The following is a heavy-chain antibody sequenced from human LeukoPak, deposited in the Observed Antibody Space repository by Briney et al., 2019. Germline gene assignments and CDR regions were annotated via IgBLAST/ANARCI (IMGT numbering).Heavy chain of an antibody. Sequence: QPGRSLRLSCAASGFTFSSYWMSWVRQAPGKGLEWVANIKQDGSEKYYVDSVKGRFTISRDNAKNSLYLQMNSLRAEDTAVYYCARGRSFDAFDIWGQGTMVTVSS. J-gene: IGHJ3*02. CDR3: ARGRSFDAFDI. V-gene: IGHV3-7*01. D-gene: IGHD1-26*01. CDR2: IKQDGSEK. CDR1: GFTFSSYW.